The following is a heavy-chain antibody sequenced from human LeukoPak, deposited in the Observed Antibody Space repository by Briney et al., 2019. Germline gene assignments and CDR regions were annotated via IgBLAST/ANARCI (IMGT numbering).Heavy chain of an antibody. Sequence: SVKVSCKASGGTFSSYAISWVRQAPGQGLEWMGGIIPIFGTANYAQKFQGRVTITADKSTSTAYMELSSLRSEDTAVYYCATRGYSGYDPVDHYYYYMDVWGKGTTVTVSS. CDR3: ATRGYSGYDPVDHYYYYMDV. J-gene: IGHJ6*03. CDR2: IIPIFGTA. V-gene: IGHV1-69*06. D-gene: IGHD5-12*01. CDR1: GGTFSSYA.